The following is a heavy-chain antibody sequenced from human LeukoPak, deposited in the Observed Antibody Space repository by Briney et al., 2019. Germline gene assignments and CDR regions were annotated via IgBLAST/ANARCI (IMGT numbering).Heavy chain of an antibody. D-gene: IGHD2-2*03. Sequence: KPSETLFLTCTVSGGSLSTYYWSWIRQPPGKGLEWIGYVFFSGGTKYNPSLKSRLTMSADTSRNQFSMNLSSVNAADTAVYFCARELRSGLPFGYWGQGKLVIVSP. V-gene: IGHV4-59*01. CDR2: VFFSGGT. CDR3: ARELRSGLPFGY. J-gene: IGHJ4*02. CDR1: GGSLSTYY.